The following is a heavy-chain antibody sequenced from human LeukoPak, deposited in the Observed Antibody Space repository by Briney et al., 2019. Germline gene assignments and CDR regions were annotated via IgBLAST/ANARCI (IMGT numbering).Heavy chain of an antibody. CDR1: GFTFDDYA. J-gene: IGHJ4*02. CDR2: ISWNSGSI. Sequence: PGGCLRLSCAASGFTFDDYAVHSVRRAPGKGLGWVSGISWNSGSITYAASVKGRFTISRDNAKNSLYLQMNSLRDDDAALYYCAKPFDSSANSHFDYWGQGTLVTVSS. D-gene: IGHD3-22*01. CDR3: AKPFDSSANSHFDY. V-gene: IGHV3-9*01.